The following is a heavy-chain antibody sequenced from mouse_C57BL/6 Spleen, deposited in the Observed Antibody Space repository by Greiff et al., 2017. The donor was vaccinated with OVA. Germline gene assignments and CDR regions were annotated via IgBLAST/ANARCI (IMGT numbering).Heavy chain of an antibody. D-gene: IGHD2-3*01. CDR3: AIYDGYYGDFDY. J-gene: IGHJ2*01. CDR2: ISYDGSN. V-gene: IGHV3-6*01. Sequence: DVKLQESGPGLVKPSQSLSLTCSVTGYSITSGYYWNWIRQFPGNKLEWMGYISYDGSNNYNPSLKNRISITRDTSKNQFFLKLNSVTTEDTATYYCAIYDGYYGDFDYWGQGTTLTVSS. CDR1: GYSITSGYY.